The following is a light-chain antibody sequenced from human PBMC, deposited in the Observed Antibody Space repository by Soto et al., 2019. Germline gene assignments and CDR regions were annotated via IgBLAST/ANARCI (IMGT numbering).Light chain of an antibody. CDR2: GAS. Sequence: EILMTQYPATLAVSPGERATLSCGASQSVITNLAWYQQRPGQAPRLLIYGASTRATIIPARFSGSGSGTEFTLTISSLKSEDFEVYYCQQYNKWTRTFGQGTQVDIK. J-gene: IGKJ1*01. CDR3: QQYNKWTRT. V-gene: IGKV3-15*01. CDR1: QSVITN.